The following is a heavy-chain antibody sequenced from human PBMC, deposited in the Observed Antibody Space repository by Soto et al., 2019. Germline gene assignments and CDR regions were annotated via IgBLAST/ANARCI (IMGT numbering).Heavy chain of an antibody. CDR2: IYYSGST. CDR1: GGSISSYY. CDR3: ARDILPYYFDY. Sequence: SETLSLTCTVSGGSISSYYWSWIRQPPGKGLEWIGYIYYSGSTNYNPSLKSRVTISVDTSKNQFSLKLSSVTAADTAVYYCARDILPYYFDYWGQGTLVTVSS. J-gene: IGHJ4*02. V-gene: IGHV4-59*01. D-gene: IGHD2-2*02.